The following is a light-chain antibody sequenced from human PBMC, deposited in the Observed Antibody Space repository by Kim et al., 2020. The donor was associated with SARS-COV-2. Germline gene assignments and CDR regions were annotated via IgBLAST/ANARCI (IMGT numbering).Light chain of an antibody. CDR3: QQHIDWPFT. Sequence: ERVLTQSPATLSLSPGERATLSCRASQSVSINLAWYQQKPGQAPRLLIYDTSARVTGIPARFSGTGSGTDFTLTISSLEPEDFAVYYCQQHIDWPFTFGGGTKVDIK. CDR1: QSVSIN. J-gene: IGKJ4*01. V-gene: IGKV3-11*01. CDR2: DTS.